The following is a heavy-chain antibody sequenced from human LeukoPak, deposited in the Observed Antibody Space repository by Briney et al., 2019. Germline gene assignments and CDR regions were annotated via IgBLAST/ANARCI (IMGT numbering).Heavy chain of an antibody. Sequence: GGSLSLSCAASGFTFRSYAMGWVRQAPGKGLEWVSAISSSGGSTYYADSVKGRFAIFRDNSKNTLYLQMNSLRAEDTAVYFCAKDLSFDAFDIWGQGTMVTISS. CDR2: ISSSGGST. CDR3: AKDLSFDAFDI. J-gene: IGHJ3*02. V-gene: IGHV3-23*01. CDR1: GFTFRSYA.